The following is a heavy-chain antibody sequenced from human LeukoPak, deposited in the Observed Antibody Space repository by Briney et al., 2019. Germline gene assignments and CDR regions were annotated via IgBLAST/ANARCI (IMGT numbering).Heavy chain of an antibody. CDR2: INHSGST. CDR3: AREGSIAVAHDAFDI. D-gene: IGHD6-19*01. CDR1: GGSLSGYY. Sequence: KPSETPSLTCAVYGGSLSGYYWSWIRQPPGKGLEWIGEINHSGSTNYNPSLKSRVTISVDTSKNQFSLKLSSVTAADTAVYYCAREGSIAVAHDAFDIWGQGTMVTVSS. J-gene: IGHJ3*02. V-gene: IGHV4-34*01.